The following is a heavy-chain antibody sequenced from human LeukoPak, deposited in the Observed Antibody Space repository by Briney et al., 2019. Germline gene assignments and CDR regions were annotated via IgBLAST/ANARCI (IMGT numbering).Heavy chain of an antibody. D-gene: IGHD5-18*01. J-gene: IGHJ4*02. CDR1: GGSISSGGYY. V-gene: IGHV4-31*03. CDR2: IYYSGST. Sequence: NPSQTLSLTCTVSGGSISSGGYYWSWIRQHPGKGLEWIGYIYYSGSTYYNPSLKSRVTISVDTSKNQFSLKLSSVTAADTAVYYCAREGYSYGLRAFDYWGQGTLVTVSS. CDR3: AREGYSYGLRAFDY.